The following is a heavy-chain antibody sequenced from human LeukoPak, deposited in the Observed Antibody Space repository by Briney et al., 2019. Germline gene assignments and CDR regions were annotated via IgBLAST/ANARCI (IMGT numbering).Heavy chain of an antibody. CDR3: ARDLHNYYGLEV. Sequence: SQTLSLTCAISGDSVSSNTGAWNRIRQSPSRGLEWLGRTYYTSKWYNDYAVSVKRRITINSDTSKNQFSLRLTSVTPEDTAVYYCARDLHNYYGLEVWGQRTTVTVSS. CDR2: TYYTSKWYN. D-gene: IGHD4-11*01. J-gene: IGHJ6*02. CDR1: GDSVSSNTGA. V-gene: IGHV6-1*01.